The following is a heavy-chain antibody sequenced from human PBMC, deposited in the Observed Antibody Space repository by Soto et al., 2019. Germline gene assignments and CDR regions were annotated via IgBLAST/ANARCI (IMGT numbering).Heavy chain of an antibody. CDR1: GFTFSTYA. Sequence: QVQLVESGGGVVQPGGSLRLSCEVSGFTFSTYAMHWVRQAPGKGLEWVAIMWFDGIKQYYADSVRGRFTVSMDISKTTLYLQMTNLRAEDTAIYHWARVTMDAWGQGTAVTVSS. J-gene: IGHJ6*02. V-gene: IGHV3-33*01. CDR3: ARVTMDA. CDR2: MWFDGIKQ.